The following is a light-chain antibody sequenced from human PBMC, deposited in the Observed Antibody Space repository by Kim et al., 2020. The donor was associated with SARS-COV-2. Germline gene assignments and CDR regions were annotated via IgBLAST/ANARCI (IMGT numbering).Light chain of an antibody. J-gene: IGLJ2*01. CDR3: QAWDSSTAV. CDR2: EDT. V-gene: IGLV3-1*01. Sequence: SYELTQPPSVSVSPGQTASITCSGDKLGDKYACWYQQKPGQSPVLVIYEDTKRPSGIPERFSGSNYGNTATLTISGIQAMDEADYYCQAWDSSTAVFGGGTKLTVL. CDR1: KLGDKY.